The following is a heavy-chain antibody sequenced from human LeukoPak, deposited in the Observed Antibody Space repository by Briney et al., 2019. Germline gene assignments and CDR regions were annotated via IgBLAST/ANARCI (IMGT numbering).Heavy chain of an antibody. D-gene: IGHD6-13*01. Sequence: GGSLRLSCATSGFAFDDHTMHWVRQLPRNGLEWLSLISWEGSTTYYADSVKDRFTISRDTSKNSLYLQMNSLRTEDTALYYCAKARSSSWSYLESWGQGTLVTVSS. CDR3: AKARSSSWSYLES. CDR2: ISWEGSTT. J-gene: IGHJ4*02. V-gene: IGHV3-43*01. CDR1: GFAFDDHT.